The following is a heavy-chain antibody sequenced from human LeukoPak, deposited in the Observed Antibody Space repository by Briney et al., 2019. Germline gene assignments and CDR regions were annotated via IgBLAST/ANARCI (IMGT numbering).Heavy chain of an antibody. J-gene: IGHJ4*02. CDR3: ARGGWELLHRDGWEANY. V-gene: IGHV3-30*04. CDR1: GFTFSSYA. CDR2: ISYDGRNK. Sequence: GRSLRLSCAASGFTFSSYAMHWVRQAPGKGLEWVAVISYDGRNKYYADSVKGRFTISRDNSKNTLYLQMNSLRAEDTAVYYCARGGWELLHRDGWEANYWGQGTLVTVSS. D-gene: IGHD1-26*01.